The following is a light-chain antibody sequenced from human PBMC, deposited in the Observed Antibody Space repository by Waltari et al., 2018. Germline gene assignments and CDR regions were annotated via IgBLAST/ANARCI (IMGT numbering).Light chain of an antibody. J-gene: IGKJ4*01. CDR3: QQRSNWPRT. Sequence: EIVLTQSPATLSLSPGERATLSCRASQSVNSYLAWYQQKPGQAPRLLIYDASNRATGIPARFSGSGSGTDFTLTISSLEPEDFVIYYCQQRSNWPRTFGGGTKVEIK. V-gene: IGKV3-11*01. CDR2: DAS. CDR1: QSVNSY.